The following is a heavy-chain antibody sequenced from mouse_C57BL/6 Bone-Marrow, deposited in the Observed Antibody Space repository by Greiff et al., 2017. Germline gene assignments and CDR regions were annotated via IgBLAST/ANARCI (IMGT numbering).Heavy chain of an antibody. CDR1: GFSLSTFGMG. J-gene: IGHJ4*01. CDR2: IWLNDDQ. Sequence: VTLKVCGPGLLQPSQTLSLTCSFSGFSLSTFGMGVGWIRQPSGTGLAWLAHIWLNDDQYYHPALQSRLPISKDTSKNQVFLKIANVDTADTATYYCARPITTVVAPYYYAMDYWGQGTSVTVSS. CDR3: ARPITTVVAPYYYAMDY. D-gene: IGHD1-1*01. V-gene: IGHV8-8*01.